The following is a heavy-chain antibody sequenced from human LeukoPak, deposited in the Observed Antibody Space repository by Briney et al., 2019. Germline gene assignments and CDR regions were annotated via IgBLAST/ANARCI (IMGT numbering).Heavy chain of an antibody. V-gene: IGHV3-64*01. CDR2: MSSNGGTT. CDR3: ARVGGVGPFDY. J-gene: IGHJ4*02. D-gene: IGHD3-16*01. Sequence: GGSLTLSCAVSGFTFSSYAMHWVRQAPGKGLEYVSAMSSNGGTTDYANSVKGRFTISRDNSKNTLYLQMGSLRAEDMAVYYCARVGGVGPFDYWGQGTLVTVSS. CDR1: GFTFSSYA.